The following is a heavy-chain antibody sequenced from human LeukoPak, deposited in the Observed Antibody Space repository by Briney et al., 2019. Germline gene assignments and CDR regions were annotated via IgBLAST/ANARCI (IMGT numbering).Heavy chain of an antibody. CDR3: AKDGQPSTRSYLCTHGLCYQDY. CDR1: GFTFSSYA. J-gene: IGHJ4*02. D-gene: IGHD2-8*01. Sequence: GGSLRLSCAASGFTFSSYAMSWVRQAPGKGLEWVSAITVSGGSTYYADSVKGRFTISRDNSKNTLYQKLNSLRAEDTADCAKDGQPSTRSYLCTHGLCYQDYWGQGTLVTVSS. V-gene: IGHV3-23*01. CDR2: ITVSGGST.